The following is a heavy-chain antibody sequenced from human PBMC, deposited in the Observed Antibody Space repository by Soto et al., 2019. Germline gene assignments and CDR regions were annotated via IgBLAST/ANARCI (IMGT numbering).Heavy chain of an antibody. CDR1: GYTFTNFG. V-gene: IGHV1-18*01. CDR3: SRGGTPSDY. J-gene: IGHJ4*02. CDR2: ISAYNGNT. Sequence: QVQLVQAGAEVKKPGASVKVSCKASGYTFTNFGISWVRQAPGQGLEWMGWISAYNGNTNYAQNFQGRVTMTTGTATSTAHMELSSLRSDDTPVYYCSRGGTPSDYWGQGTLVTFSS. D-gene: IGHD3-16*01.